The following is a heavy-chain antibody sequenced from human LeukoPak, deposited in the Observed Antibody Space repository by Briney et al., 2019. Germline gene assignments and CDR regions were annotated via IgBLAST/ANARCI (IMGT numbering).Heavy chain of an antibody. J-gene: IGHJ4*02. CDR1: GFTFSSYA. CDR2: ISGSGGST. Sequence: GGSLRLSCAASGFTFSSYAMSWVRQAPGKGLEWVSAISGSGGSTYYADSVKGRLTISRDNSKNTVFLQMNSLRAEDTALYYCAKEDSGSYLGGPSSTFWGQGTLVTVSS. V-gene: IGHV3-23*01. CDR3: AKEDSGSYLGGPSSTF. D-gene: IGHD1-26*01.